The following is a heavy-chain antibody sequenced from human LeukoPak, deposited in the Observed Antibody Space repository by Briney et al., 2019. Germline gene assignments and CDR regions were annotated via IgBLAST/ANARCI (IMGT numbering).Heavy chain of an antibody. CDR2: IIPILGIA. J-gene: IGHJ4*02. CDR1: GGTFSSYA. V-gene: IGHV1-69*04. CDR3: ASRMAGTTQIFDY. D-gene: IGHD1-1*01. Sequence: SVKVSCKASGGTFSSYAISWVRQAPGQGLEWMGRIIPILGIANYAQKFQGRVTITADKSTSTAYMELSSLRSEDTAVYYCASRMAGTTQIFDYWGQGTLVTVSS.